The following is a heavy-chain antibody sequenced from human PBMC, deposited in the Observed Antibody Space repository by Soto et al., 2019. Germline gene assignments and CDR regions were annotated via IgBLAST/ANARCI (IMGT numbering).Heavy chain of an antibody. CDR3: ARDLRLAVAGTNYYYGMDV. V-gene: IGHV3-30-3*01. CDR1: GFTFSSYA. D-gene: IGHD6-19*01. CDR2: ISYDGSNK. Sequence: PGGSLRLSCAASGFTFSSYAMHWVRQAPGKGLEWVAVISYDGSNKYYADSVKGRFTISRDNSKNTLYLQMNSLRAEDTAVYYCARDLRLAVAGTNYYYGMDVWGQGTTVTVSS. J-gene: IGHJ6*02.